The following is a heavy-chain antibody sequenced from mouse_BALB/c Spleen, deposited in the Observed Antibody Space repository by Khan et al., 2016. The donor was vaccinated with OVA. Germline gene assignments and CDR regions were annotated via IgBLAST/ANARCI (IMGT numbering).Heavy chain of an antibody. Sequence: QVQLKQSGPGLVAPSQSLSITCTVSGFSLTSYGVHWVRKPPGKGLEWLGVIWAGGSTNYNSDLLSRLSISKDNSKRQDFLIMYSLQTDDTAMYXCARDTTVESYWYFDVWGAGTTVTVSS. D-gene: IGHD1-1*01. V-gene: IGHV2-9*02. CDR3: ARDTTVESYWYFDV. CDR1: GFSLTSYG. J-gene: IGHJ1*01. CDR2: IWAGGST.